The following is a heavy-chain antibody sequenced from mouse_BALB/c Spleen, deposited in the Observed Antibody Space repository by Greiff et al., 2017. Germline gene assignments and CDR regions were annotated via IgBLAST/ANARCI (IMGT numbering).Heavy chain of an antibody. J-gene: IGHJ4*01. CDR3: AREVITTAHAMDY. V-gene: IGHV1-14*01. Sequence: VQLKESGPELVKPGASVKMSCKASGYTFTSYVMHWVKQKPGQGLEWIGYINPYNDGTKYNEKFKGKATLTSDKSSSTAYMELSSLTSEDSAVYYCAREVITTAHAMDYWDQGTSVTVSS. D-gene: IGHD1-2*01. CDR1: GYTFTSYV. CDR2: INPYNDGT.